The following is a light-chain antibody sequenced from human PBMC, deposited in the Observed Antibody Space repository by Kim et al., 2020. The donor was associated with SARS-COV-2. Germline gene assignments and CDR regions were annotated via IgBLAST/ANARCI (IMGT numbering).Light chain of an antibody. J-gene: IGLJ3*02. Sequence: QSVLTQPPSASGTPGQRVTISCSGSNSNIGVNTVNWYQQFPGTAPKLLIYRNNQRPSGVPDRFSGSKSCTSASLALSGLLSEDEADYYCATWDDSLNAWVFGGGTQLTVL. CDR3: ATWDDSLNAWV. CDR1: NSNIGVNT. V-gene: IGLV1-44*01. CDR2: RNN.